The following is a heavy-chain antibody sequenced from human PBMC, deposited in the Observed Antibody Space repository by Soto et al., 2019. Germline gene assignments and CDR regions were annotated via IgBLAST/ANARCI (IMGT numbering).Heavy chain of an antibody. CDR1: GGSISSYY. J-gene: IGHJ4*02. CDR2: IYYSGST. D-gene: IGHD6-19*01. V-gene: IGHV4-59*01. CDR3: ARDSSGWLRSFDY. Sequence: SETLSLTCTVSGGSISSYYWSWIRQPPGKGLEWIGYIYYSGSTNYNPSLKSRATISVDTSKNQFSLKLSSVTAADTAVYYCARDSSGWLRSFDYWGQGTLVTVSS.